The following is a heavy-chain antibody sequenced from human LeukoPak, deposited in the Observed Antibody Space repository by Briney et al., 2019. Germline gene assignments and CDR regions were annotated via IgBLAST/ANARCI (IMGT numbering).Heavy chain of an antibody. Sequence: SETLSLTCTVSGGSISSYYWSWIRQPAGKGLEWIGRIYISGSTNYNPSLKSRVTMSVDTSKNQFSLKLSSVAAADTAVYYCARDRGTWNDDGFDYWGQGTLVTVSS. D-gene: IGHD1-1*01. J-gene: IGHJ4*02. CDR3: ARDRGTWNDDGFDY. CDR2: IYISGST. V-gene: IGHV4-4*07. CDR1: GGSISSYY.